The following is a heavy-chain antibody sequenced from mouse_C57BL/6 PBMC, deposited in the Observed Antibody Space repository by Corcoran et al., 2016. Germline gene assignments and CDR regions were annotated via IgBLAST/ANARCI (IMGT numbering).Heavy chain of an antibody. J-gene: IGHJ3*01. V-gene: IGHV1-26*01. CDR3: ARGDYYGPFAY. D-gene: IGHD1-1*01. Sequence: EVQLQQSGPELVKPGASVKISCKASGYTFTEYYMNWVKQSHGKSLEWIGDINPNNGGTSYNQKFKGKATLTVDKSSSTAYMELRSLTSEDSAVYYCARGDYYGPFAYWGQGTLVTVSA. CDR1: GYTFTEYY. CDR2: INPNNGGT.